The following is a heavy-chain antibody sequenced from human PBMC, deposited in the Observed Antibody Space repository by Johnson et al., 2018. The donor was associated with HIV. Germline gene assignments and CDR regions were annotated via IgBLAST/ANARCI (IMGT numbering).Heavy chain of an antibody. CDR1: GFTFDDYA. Sequence: EVQLVESGGVVVQPGGSLRLSCAASGFTFDDYAMHWVRQAPGKGLEWVSGISWNSGSICYADSVKGRFTISRDNSKNTLCLQMNSLRAEDTAVYYCARGVVGVLSNAFDIWGQGTMVIVSS. V-gene: IGHV3-9*01. CDR3: ARGVVGVLSNAFDI. CDR2: ISWNSGSI. J-gene: IGHJ3*02. D-gene: IGHD1-26*01.